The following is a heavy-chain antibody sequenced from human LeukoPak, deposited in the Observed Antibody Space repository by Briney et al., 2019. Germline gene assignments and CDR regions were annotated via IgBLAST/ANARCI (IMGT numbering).Heavy chain of an antibody. D-gene: IGHD6-19*01. V-gene: IGHV3-30-3*01. CDR3: ARDAFSGWYIPFDY. Sequence: PGRSLRLSCAASGFTFSSYAMHWVRQAPGKGLEWVAVISYDGSNKYYADSVKGRFTISRDNSKNTLYLQMNSLRAEDTAVYYCARDAFSGWYIPFDYWGQGTLVTVSS. J-gene: IGHJ4*02. CDR2: ISYDGSNK. CDR1: GFTFSSYA.